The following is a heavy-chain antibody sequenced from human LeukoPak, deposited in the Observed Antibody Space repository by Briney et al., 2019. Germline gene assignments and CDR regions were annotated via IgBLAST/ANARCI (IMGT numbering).Heavy chain of an antibody. Sequence: PSETLSLTCTVSGGSISSYYWSWIRQPPGKGLEWIGYIGYSGRTNYNPSLRSRVTISVGTSKNNFSLKLSSVTAADTAVYYCARHSSSWYAANWGQGTLVTVSS. CDR3: ARHSSSWYAAN. J-gene: IGHJ4*02. CDR1: GGSISSYY. D-gene: IGHD6-13*01. CDR2: IGYSGRT. V-gene: IGHV4-59*08.